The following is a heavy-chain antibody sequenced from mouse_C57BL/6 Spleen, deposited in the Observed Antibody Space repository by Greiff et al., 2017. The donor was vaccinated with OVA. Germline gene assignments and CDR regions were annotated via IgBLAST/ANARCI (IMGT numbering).Heavy chain of an antibody. D-gene: IGHD4-1*01. J-gene: IGHJ1*03. V-gene: IGHV5-17*01. CDR2: ISSGSITI. CDR1: GFTFSDYG. Sequence: EVQGVESGGGLVKPGGSLKLSCAASGFTFSDYGMHWVRQAPEKGLEWVAYISSGSITIYSADTVKGRFPISRDNAKNTLFLQMTSLRSEDTAMYYCARPGLGFGDFDVWGTGTAVTVSS. CDR3: ARPGLGFGDFDV.